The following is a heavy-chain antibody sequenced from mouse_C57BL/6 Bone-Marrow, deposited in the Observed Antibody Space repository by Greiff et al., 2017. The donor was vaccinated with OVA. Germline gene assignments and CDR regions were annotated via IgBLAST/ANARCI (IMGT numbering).Heavy chain of an antibody. V-gene: IGHV5-4*01. D-gene: IGHD3-1*01. CDR3: ARDRARRGVDD. CDR1: GFTFRSYA. CDR2: ISAGGSYT. Sequence: EVHLVESGGGLVKPGGSLKLSCAASGFTFRSYAMSWVRQTPEKGLEWVATISAGGSYTYYHDNVKGRFTISRDNAKNNLYLQMSNLKSEDTAMYDCARDRARRGVDDWGQGTTLTVSS. J-gene: IGHJ2*01.